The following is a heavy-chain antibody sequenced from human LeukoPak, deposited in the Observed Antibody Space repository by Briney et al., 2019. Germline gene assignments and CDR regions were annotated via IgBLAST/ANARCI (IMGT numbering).Heavy chain of an antibody. Sequence: SETLSLTCTVSGYSISSGYYWGWIRQPPGKGLEWIGSIYHSGSTYYNPSLKSRVTISVDTSKNQFSLKLSSVTAADTAVYYCAGGLSITMVRGAADAFDIWGQGTMVTVSS. J-gene: IGHJ3*02. D-gene: IGHD3-10*01. CDR3: AGGLSITMVRGAADAFDI. CDR2: IYHSGST. V-gene: IGHV4-38-2*02. CDR1: GYSISSGYY.